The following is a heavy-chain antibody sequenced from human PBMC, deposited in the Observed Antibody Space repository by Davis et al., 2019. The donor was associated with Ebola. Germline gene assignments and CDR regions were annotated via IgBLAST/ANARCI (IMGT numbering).Heavy chain of an antibody. V-gene: IGHV1-2*02. CDR3: ARDRPAAIRSVNWFDP. D-gene: IGHD2-2*02. CDR2: INPNSGGT. CDR1: GYTFTGYE. Sequence: ASVKVSCKASGYTFTGYEMHWVRQAPGQGLEWMGWINPNSGGTNYAQKFQGRVTMTRDTSISTAYMELSRLRSDDTAVYYCARDRPAAIRSVNWFDPWGQGTLVTVSS. J-gene: IGHJ5*02.